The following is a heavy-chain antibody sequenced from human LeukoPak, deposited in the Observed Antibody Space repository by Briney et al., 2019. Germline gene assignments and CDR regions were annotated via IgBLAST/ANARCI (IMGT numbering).Heavy chain of an antibody. CDR1: GFTFSTYN. CDR2: ITSTSSYM. J-gene: IGHJ6*04. CDR3: AELGITMIGGV. V-gene: IGHV3-21*01. Sequence: GGSLRLSCAASGFTFSTYNMNWVRQAPGKGLEWVSSITSTSSYMYYADSVKGRFTISRDNAQNSLYLHMGSLRAEDTAVYYRAELGITMIGGVWGKGTTVTISS. D-gene: IGHD3-10*02.